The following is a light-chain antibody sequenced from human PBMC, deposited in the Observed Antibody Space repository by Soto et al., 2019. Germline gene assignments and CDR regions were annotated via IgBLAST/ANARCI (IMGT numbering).Light chain of an antibody. CDR1: SSDVGAYNF. CDR3: SSFTRSSTCV. J-gene: IGLJ1*01. Sequence: QSALTQPASVSGSPGQSVTISCTGTSSDVGAYNFVSWYQQYPGKAPKVMIYEVNNRPSGVSNRFSGSKSGNTASLTISGLQAEDEADYYCSSFTRSSTCVFGSGTKVTVL. CDR2: EVN. V-gene: IGLV2-14*01.